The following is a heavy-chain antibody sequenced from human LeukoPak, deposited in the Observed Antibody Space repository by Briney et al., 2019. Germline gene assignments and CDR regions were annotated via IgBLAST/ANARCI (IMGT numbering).Heavy chain of an antibody. D-gene: IGHD3-10*01. CDR1: GFTLSSYA. Sequence: GGSLRLSCAASGFTLSSYAMSWVRQAPGKGLEWVAFIRYDASYQNYPDSVKGRFTISRDISKNTLYLQMNSLRAEDTAVYFCAKGGDRGNYYFDSWGQGTLVSVSS. CDR2: IRYDASYQ. CDR3: AKGGDRGNYYFDS. V-gene: IGHV3-30*02. J-gene: IGHJ4*02.